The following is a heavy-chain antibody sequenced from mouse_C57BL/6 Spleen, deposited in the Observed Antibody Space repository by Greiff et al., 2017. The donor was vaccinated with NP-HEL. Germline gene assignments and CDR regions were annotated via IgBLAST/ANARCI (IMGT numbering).Heavy chain of an antibody. Sequence: EVKLMESGGGLVQPGGSLSLSCAASGFTFTDYYMSWVRQPPGKALEWLGFIRNKANGYTTEYSASVKGRFTISRDNSQSILYLQMNALRAEDSATYYCARYRYYGSWYFDVWGTGTTVTVSS. D-gene: IGHD1-1*01. CDR3: ARYRYYGSWYFDV. V-gene: IGHV7-3*01. J-gene: IGHJ1*03. CDR2: IRNKANGYTT. CDR1: GFTFTDYY.